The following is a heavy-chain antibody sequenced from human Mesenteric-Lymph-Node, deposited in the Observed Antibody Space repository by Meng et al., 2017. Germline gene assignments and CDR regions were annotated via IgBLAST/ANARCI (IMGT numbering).Heavy chain of an antibody. Sequence: QVRLVRVGCGGKKPGSPVTVPCKASGGTFSSYAISGVRQAPGQGLEWMGGIIPIFGTANYAQKFQGRVTITADKSTSTAYMELSSLRSEDTAVYYCATRGNPYLDYWGQGTLVTVSS. CDR2: IIPIFGTA. CDR3: ATRGNPYLDY. CDR1: GGTFSSYA. V-gene: IGHV1-69*06. J-gene: IGHJ4*02.